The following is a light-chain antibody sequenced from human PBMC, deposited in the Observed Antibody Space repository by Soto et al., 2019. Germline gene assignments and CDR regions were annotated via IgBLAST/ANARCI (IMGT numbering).Light chain of an antibody. CDR1: QSVRNK. V-gene: IGKV3-15*01. CDR2: DIS. CDR3: QQYNIWRSIT. J-gene: IGKJ5*01. Sequence: EIVLTQSPGTLSLSPGERATLSCRASQSVRNKVAWYQHKPGQTPSVIIYDISTRAAGVPARFSGSGYGTYFTLTISSLQSEDFAVYYCQQYNIWRSITFGQGTRLEIK.